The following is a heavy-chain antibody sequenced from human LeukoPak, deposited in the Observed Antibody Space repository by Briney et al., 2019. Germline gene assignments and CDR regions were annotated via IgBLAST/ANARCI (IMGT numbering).Heavy chain of an antibody. CDR2: ISNNGGST. J-gene: IGHJ4*02. D-gene: IGHD6-13*01. Sequence: GGSLRLSCSASGFPFSSYAMHWVRQAPGKGLKYVSSISNNGGSTYYADSVKGRFTISRDNSKNTLLLQMSSPRSEDTAVYYCVKDSSSWYGGEYFDYWGQGTLVTVSS. CDR1: GFPFSSYA. V-gene: IGHV3-64D*06. CDR3: VKDSSSWYGGEYFDY.